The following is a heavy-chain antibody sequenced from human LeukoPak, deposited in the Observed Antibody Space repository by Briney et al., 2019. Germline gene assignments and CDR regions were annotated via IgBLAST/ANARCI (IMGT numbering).Heavy chain of an antibody. CDR1: GGSISSSSYY. J-gene: IGHJ4*02. V-gene: IGHV4-39*01. D-gene: IGHD3-10*01. CDR3: ARLKSVLLWFGELLSYYFDY. Sequence: SETLSLTCTVSGGSISSSSYYWGWIRQPPGKGLEWIGSIYYNGSTYYNPSLKSRVTISVDTSKNQFSLKLSSVTAADTAVYYCARLKSVLLWFGELLSYYFDYWGQGTLVTVSS. CDR2: IYYNGST.